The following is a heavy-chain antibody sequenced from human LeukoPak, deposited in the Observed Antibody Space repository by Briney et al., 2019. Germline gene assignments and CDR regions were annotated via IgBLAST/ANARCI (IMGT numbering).Heavy chain of an antibody. V-gene: IGHV3-21*01. CDR2: ISSSSSYI. CDR1: GFTFSSYS. Sequence: GGSLRLSCAASGFTFSSYSMNWVRQAPGKGLEWVSSISSSSSYIYYADSVKGRFTISRDNAKNSLYPQMNSMRAEDTAVYYCARARRDSSVTDAFDIWGQGTMVTVSS. J-gene: IGHJ3*02. CDR3: ARARRDSSVTDAFDI. D-gene: IGHD3-22*01.